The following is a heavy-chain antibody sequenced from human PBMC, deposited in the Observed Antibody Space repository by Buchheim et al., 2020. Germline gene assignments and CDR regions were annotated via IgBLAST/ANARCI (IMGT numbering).Heavy chain of an antibody. CDR2: ISYDGSNK. D-gene: IGHD5-24*01. V-gene: IGHV3-30*18. CDR3: AKVEAACGQLEGWLQYLDY. CDR1: GFTFSSYG. Sequence: QVQLVESGGGVVQPGRSLRLSCAASGFTFSSYGMHWVRQAPGKGLEWVAIISYDGSNKYYADSVKGRFTISRDNSKNTLYLQMNSLRAEDTAVYYCAKVEAACGQLEGWLQYLDYWGQGTL. J-gene: IGHJ4*02.